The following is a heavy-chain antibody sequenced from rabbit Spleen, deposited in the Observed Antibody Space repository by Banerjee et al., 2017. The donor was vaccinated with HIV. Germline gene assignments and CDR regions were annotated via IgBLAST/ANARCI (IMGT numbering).Heavy chain of an antibody. D-gene: IGHD8-1*01. CDR2: IYGDRSAST. Sequence: QSLEESGGDLVKPEGSLTLTCTASGFSFSSSYYMCWVRQAPGKGLECIACIYGDRSASTYYANWAKGRFTISRTSSTTVTLEMTSLTAADTATYFCARGYADSSGLPTYYFNLWGPGTLVTVS. J-gene: IGHJ4*01. V-gene: IGHV1S40*01. CDR1: GFSFSSSYY. CDR3: ARGYADSSGLPTYYFNL.